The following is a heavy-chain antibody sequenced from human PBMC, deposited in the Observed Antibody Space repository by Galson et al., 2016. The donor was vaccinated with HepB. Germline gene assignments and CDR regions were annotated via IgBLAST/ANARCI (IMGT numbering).Heavy chain of an antibody. CDR2: MNPNSGNT. J-gene: IGHJ4*02. Sequence: SVKVSCKASGYTFTSHDINWLRQAPGQGLEWIGWMNPNSGNTGYARNFHGRVTMTRTNSLTTAYMDLRSLTSDDTAVYYCARGRLNIPADAFDFWGQGTLVTVSS. D-gene: IGHD2-2*01. V-gene: IGHV1-8*01. CDR1: GYTFTSHD. CDR3: ARGRLNIPADAFDF.